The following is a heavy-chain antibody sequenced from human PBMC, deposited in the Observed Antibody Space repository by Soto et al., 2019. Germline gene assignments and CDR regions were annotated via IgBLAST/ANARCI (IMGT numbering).Heavy chain of an antibody. D-gene: IGHD3-10*01. J-gene: IGHJ4*02. Sequence: GGSLRLSCAASGFTFSSYDMHWVRQAPGKGLEWVAIISYDGNNKYYADSVKGRFTISRDNSKNTLDLQMNSLRAEDTAIYYCARGRGSGNYYRDEDYWGQGTLVTVSS. V-gene: IGHV3-30-3*01. CDR1: GFTFSSYD. CDR2: ISYDGNNK. CDR3: ARGRGSGNYYRDEDY.